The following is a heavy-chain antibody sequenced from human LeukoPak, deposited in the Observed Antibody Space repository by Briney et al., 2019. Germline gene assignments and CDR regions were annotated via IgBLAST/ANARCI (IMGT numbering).Heavy chain of an antibody. Sequence: GGSLRLSVPASEFTVSSNYMSWVRRAPGKGLKWVSVTYTSGYTYYADSVKDRFTISRDNSKNTLYLQMNSLRVEDTAIYYCARDHCSGGTCYSGGYWGQGTLVTVSS. V-gene: IGHV3-66*01. CDR2: TYTSGYT. CDR3: ARDHCSGGTCYSGGY. CDR1: EFTVSSNY. D-gene: IGHD2-15*01. J-gene: IGHJ4*02.